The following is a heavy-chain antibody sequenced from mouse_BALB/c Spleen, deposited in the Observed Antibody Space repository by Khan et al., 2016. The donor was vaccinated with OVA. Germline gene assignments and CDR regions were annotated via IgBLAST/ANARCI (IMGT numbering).Heavy chain of an antibody. Sequence: QVQLKESGPGLVAPSQSLSITCTVSGFSLSSYGVNWVRQPPGKGLEWLGVIWGDGSTNYHSTLMSRLSISKDNAQSQAFLKLSSLQTDDTATYYCGKWGPANYYVMDYWGQGTSVTVSS. CDR3: GKWGPANYYVMDY. CDR2: IWGDGST. D-gene: IGHD3-3*01. J-gene: IGHJ4*01. CDR1: GFSLSSYG. V-gene: IGHV2-3*01.